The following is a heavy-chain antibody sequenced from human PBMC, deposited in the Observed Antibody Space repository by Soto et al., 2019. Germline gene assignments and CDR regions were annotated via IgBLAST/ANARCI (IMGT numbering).Heavy chain of an antibody. V-gene: IGHV3-64*01. CDR2: ISSNGGST. Sequence: EVPLVESGGGLVQPGGSLRLSCAASGFTFSSYAMHWVRQAPGKGLEYVSVISSNGGSTYYANSVKGRFTISRDNSKNTLYLQMGSLRAEDMAVYYCVRGSNGYHFDYWGQGTLVTVSS. J-gene: IGHJ4*02. CDR1: GFTFSSYA. CDR3: VRGSNGYHFDY. D-gene: IGHD5-12*01.